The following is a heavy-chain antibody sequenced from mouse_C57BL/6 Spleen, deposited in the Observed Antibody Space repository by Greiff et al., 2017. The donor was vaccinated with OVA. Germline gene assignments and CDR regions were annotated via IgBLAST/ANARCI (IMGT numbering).Heavy chain of an antibody. D-gene: IGHD1-1*01. V-gene: IGHV14-4*01. CDR2: IDPENGDT. CDR1: GFNIKDDY. Sequence: VQLQQSGAELVRPGASVKLSCTASGFNIKDDYMHWVKQRPEQGLEWIGWIDPENGDTEYASKFQGKATITADTSSNTAYLQLSSLTSEDTAVYYCTTGSYYYGSSAFDYWGQGTTLTVSS. CDR3: TTGSYYYGSSAFDY. J-gene: IGHJ2*01.